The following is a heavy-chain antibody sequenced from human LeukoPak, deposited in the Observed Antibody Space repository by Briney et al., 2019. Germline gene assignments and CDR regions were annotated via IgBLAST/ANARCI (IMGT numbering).Heavy chain of an antibody. D-gene: IGHD3-3*01. CDR2: IWYDGSNK. CDR3: ARPYYDFWSGYSSNYFDY. CDR1: GFTFSSCG. Sequence: PGGSLRLSCAASGFTFSSCGMHWVRQAPGKGLEWVAVIWYDGSNKHYADSVKGRFTISRDNSKNTLYLQMNSLRAEDTAVYYCARPYYDFWSGYSSNYFDYWGQGTLVTVSS. J-gene: IGHJ4*02. V-gene: IGHV3-33*01.